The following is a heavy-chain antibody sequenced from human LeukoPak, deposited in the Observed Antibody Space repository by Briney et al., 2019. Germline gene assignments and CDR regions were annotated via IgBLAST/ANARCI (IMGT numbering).Heavy chain of an antibody. V-gene: IGHV4-31*03. D-gene: IGHD2-15*01. CDR3: ARLSYSGVFDF. Sequence: PSESLSLTCTVSVDSINSGCYYWSWIRQHPEKGLEWVAHIYHSGSAYYSPSLKSRITMSVDTSENQFSLKVNSVTVADTAMYYCARLSYSGVFDFWGQGTMVIVSS. CDR1: VDSINSGCYY. J-gene: IGHJ3*01. CDR2: IYHSGSA.